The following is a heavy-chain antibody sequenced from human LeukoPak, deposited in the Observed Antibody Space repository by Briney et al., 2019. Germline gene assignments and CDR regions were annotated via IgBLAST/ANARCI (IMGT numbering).Heavy chain of an antibody. CDR2: ISHSGST. V-gene: IGHV4-39*01. J-gene: IGHJ4*02. Sequence: SETLSLTCTVSRGSITTYNYCWGWFRQPPGTGLEWIASISHSGSTNYNPSLQSRVTISVDTSKNHFSLMLKSVSAEDTAVYHCARHICFGDGDKRGFDYWGQGTLVTVSS. CDR3: ARHICFGDGDKRGFDY. D-gene: IGHD3-3*01. CDR1: RGSITTYNYC.